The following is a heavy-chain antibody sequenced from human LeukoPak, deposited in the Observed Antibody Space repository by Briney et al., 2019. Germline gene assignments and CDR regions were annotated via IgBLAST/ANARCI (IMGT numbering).Heavy chain of an antibody. Sequence: PSETLSLTCTVSGGPISSYYWSWIRQPPGKGLEWIGYIYYSGSTNYNPSLKSRVTISVDTSKNQFSLKLSSVTAADTAVYYCARGTRVWGSYRERGNFDYWGQGTLVTVSS. J-gene: IGHJ4*02. V-gene: IGHV4-59*01. CDR1: GGPISSYY. CDR2: IYYSGST. CDR3: ARGTRVWGSYRERGNFDY. D-gene: IGHD3-16*02.